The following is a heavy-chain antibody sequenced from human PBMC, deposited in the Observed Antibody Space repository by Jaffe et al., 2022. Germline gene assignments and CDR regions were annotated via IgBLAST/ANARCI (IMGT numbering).Heavy chain of an antibody. D-gene: IGHD2-15*01. CDR3: ARSTYFVSDGNSYNYFDY. V-gene: IGHV4-61*02. CDR2: IYTSGST. J-gene: IGHJ4*02. Sequence: QVQLQESGPGLVKPSQTLSLTCTVSGGSISSGSYYWSWIRQPAGKGLEWIGRIYTSGSTNYNPSLKSRVTISVDTSKNQFSLKLSSVTAADTAVYYCARSTYFVSDGNSYNYFDYWGQGTLVTVSS. CDR1: GGSISSGSYY.